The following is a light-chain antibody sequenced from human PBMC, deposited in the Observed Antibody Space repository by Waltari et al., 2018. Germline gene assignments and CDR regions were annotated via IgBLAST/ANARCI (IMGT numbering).Light chain of an antibody. V-gene: IGKV4-1*01. CDR1: QSVLSSSNNENY. J-gene: IGKJ4*01. Sequence: DIVMTQSADSLAVSLGERATINCKSSQSVLSSSNNENYLAWYHQKPGQTPKLLIYWASTRESGVPDRFSGSGSGTDFTLTISSVQAEDAAVYYCQQHFTAPITFGGGTKVEIK. CDR3: QQHFTAPIT. CDR2: WAS.